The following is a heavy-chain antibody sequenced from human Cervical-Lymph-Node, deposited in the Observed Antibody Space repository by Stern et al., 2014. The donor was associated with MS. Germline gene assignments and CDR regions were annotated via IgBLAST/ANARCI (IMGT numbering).Heavy chain of an antibody. CDR2: IGGSGAST. CDR3: ARGRDILYYFDY. J-gene: IGHJ4*02. Sequence: EVQLVQSGGGLVQPGGSPRLSCAASGFTFSTYAMTWVRQAPGKGLEGVSGIGGSGASTYRAGSVKGRFTISRDNSKNTLYLQMNSLRVEDTAVYYCARGRDILYYFDYWGQGTLVTVSS. V-gene: IGHV3-23*04. CDR1: GFTFSTYA.